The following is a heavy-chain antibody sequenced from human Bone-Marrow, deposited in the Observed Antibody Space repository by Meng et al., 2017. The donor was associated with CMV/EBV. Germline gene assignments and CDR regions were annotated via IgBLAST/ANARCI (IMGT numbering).Heavy chain of an antibody. Sequence: ASVKVSCKASGYTFTSYDINWVRQATGQGLEWMGIINPSGGSTSYAQKFQGRVTMTRDTSTSTVYMELSSLRSEDTAVYYCARCIAAAGTLYYYYYGMDVWGQGTTVTVSS. CDR1: GYTFTSYD. CDR2: INPSGGST. CDR3: ARCIAAAGTLYYYYYGMDV. V-gene: IGHV1-46*01. D-gene: IGHD6-13*01. J-gene: IGHJ6*02.